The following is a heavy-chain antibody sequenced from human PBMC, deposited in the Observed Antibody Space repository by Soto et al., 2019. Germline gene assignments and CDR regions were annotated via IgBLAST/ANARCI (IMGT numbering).Heavy chain of an antibody. CDR3: ARDYPVYSGSPGVGYYYYYGMDV. D-gene: IGHD1-26*01. J-gene: IGHJ6*02. CDR1: GFPFSSYA. V-gene: IGHV3-23*01. Sequence: GGSLRLSCSASGFPFSSYAMSWVRPAPGKGLDWVSVISGSGENTYYADSVKGRFTISRDNSKNTLYLQMNSLRAEDTAVYYCARDYPVYSGSPGVGYYYYYGMDVWGQGTTVTVSS. CDR2: ISGSGENT.